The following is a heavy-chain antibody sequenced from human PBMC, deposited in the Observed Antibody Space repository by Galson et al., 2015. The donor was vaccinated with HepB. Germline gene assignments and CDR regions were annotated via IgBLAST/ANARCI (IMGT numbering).Heavy chain of an antibody. V-gene: IGHV1-69*13. CDR1: GGTFSSYA. D-gene: IGHD5-24*01. CDR3: ARALTVEMATAYFDY. CDR2: IIPIFGTA. J-gene: IGHJ4*02. Sequence: SVKVSCKASGGTFSSYAISWVRQAPGQGLEWMGGIIPIFGTANYAQKFQGRVTITADESTSTAYMELSSLRSEDTAVYYCARALTVEMATAYFDYWGQGTLVTVSS.